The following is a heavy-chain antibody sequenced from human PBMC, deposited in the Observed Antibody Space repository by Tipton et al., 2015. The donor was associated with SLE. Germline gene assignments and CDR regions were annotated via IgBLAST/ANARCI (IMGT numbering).Heavy chain of an antibody. V-gene: IGHV4-59*10. D-gene: IGHD6-13*01. J-gene: IGHJ4*02. Sequence: TLSLTCAVYGGSFSGYYWSWIRQPPGKGLEWIGRIYTGGNTKHNPSLESRVTLSVDTSKNQFSLKLSSVTAADTAVYYCARRRGSSWYEDYFDYWGQGTLVTVSS. CDR2: IYTGGNT. CDR1: GGSFSGYY. CDR3: ARRRGSSWYEDYFDY.